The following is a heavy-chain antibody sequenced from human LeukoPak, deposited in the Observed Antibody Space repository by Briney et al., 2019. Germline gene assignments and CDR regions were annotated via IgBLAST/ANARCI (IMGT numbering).Heavy chain of an antibody. J-gene: IGHJ6*04. CDR1: GYTFTNYG. CDR2: ISAYNGNT. Sequence: ASVKVSCKASGYTFTNYGISWVGQAPGQGLEWMGLISAYNGNTNYAQKLQGRVTMTTDTSTSTAYMELRSLRSDDTAVYYCARVGSGRVVAATSYYYYYGMDVWGKGTTVTVSS. CDR3: ARVGSGRVVAATSYYYYYGMDV. D-gene: IGHD2-15*01. V-gene: IGHV1-18*04.